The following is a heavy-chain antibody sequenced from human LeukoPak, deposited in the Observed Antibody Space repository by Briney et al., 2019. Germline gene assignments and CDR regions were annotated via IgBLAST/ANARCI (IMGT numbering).Heavy chain of an antibody. V-gene: IGHV4-4*07. J-gene: IGHJ6*03. CDR2: IYTSGTT. Sequence: PSETLSLTCTVSGGSISSYYWSWVRQIRQPAGKGLEWIGRIYTSGTTNYNPSLKSRVTMSSDTSKNQFSPKLSSVTAADTAVYYCARGYQLLASYMDVWGKGTTVTVSS. CDR3: ARGYQLLASYMDV. D-gene: IGHD2-2*01. CDR1: GGSISSYY.